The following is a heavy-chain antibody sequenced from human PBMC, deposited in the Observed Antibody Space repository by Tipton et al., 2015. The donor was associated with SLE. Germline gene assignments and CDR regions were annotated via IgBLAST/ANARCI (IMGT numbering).Heavy chain of an antibody. Sequence: QSGPEVKKPGASVKVSCKASGYTFTSYGISWVRQAPGQGLEWMGWISAYNGNTNYAQKLQGRVTMTRNTSISTAYMELSSLRSEDTAVYYCAGGGSYCGGDCYNAFDIWGQGTMVTVSS. J-gene: IGHJ3*02. V-gene: IGHV1-18*01. D-gene: IGHD2-21*01. CDR1: GYTFTSYG. CDR3: AGGGSYCGGDCYNAFDI. CDR2: ISAYNGNT.